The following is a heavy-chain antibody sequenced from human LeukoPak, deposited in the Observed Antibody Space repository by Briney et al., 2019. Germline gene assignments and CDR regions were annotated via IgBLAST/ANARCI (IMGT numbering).Heavy chain of an antibody. CDR1: GGSVSSGGIS. CDR3: ASLPGDSY. CDR2: IFHSGST. J-gene: IGHJ4*02. V-gene: IGHV4-30-2*06. D-gene: IGHD3-16*01. Sequence: SETLSLTCAVSGGSVSSGGISWTWIRQSPGMGLEWIGYIFHSGSTYYNPSLKSRLTISLDTSKNQFSLKLNSVTAADTAVYYCASLPGDSYWGQGTLVTVSS.